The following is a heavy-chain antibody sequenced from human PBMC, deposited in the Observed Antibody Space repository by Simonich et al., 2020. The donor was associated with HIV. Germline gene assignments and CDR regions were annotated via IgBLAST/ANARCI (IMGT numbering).Heavy chain of an antibody. D-gene: IGHD3-10*01. J-gene: IGHJ3*01. CDR1: GGSFSGYY. V-gene: IGHV4-34*01. CDR3: AREVGYYPPQLEENNAFDF. Sequence: QVQLQQWGAGLLKPSETLSLTCAVYGGSFSGYYWSWIRQSPGKGLEWIGEITYSGPTNYNPSLKCRGTITVDTSKKQFSLKLKSVTVADTAVYYCAREVGYYPPQLEENNAFDFWGQGTMVTVSS. CDR2: ITYSGPT.